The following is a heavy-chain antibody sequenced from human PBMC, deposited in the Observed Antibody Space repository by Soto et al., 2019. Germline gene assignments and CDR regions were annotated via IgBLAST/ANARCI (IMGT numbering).Heavy chain of an antibody. D-gene: IGHD5-12*01. Sequence: GGSLRLSCAASGFIFSSYAMSWVRQAPGKGLEWVSAIRGSGGTYYADSVKGRFTISRVNSKNTLYLQMITLRVEDTAVYYCAKTWGGHVFRGYDSWGQGTLVTVSS. CDR1: GFIFSSYA. J-gene: IGHJ4*02. CDR2: IRGSGGT. CDR3: AKTWGGHVFRGYDS. V-gene: IGHV3-23*01.